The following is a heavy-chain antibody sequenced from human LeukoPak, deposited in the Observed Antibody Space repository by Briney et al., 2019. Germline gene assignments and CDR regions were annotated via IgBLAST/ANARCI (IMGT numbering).Heavy chain of an antibody. CDR1: GFSFSSYT. Sequence: GGSLGLSCAASGFSFSSYTMNWVRQTPGKGLEWVSSISSSRGDIYYADSLKGRFTISRDNAKNSLYLQMNSLRAEDTAVYYCARGSWGSGSYQTSWGQGTLVTVSS. CDR3: ARGSWGSGSYQTS. V-gene: IGHV3-21*01. D-gene: IGHD3-10*01. J-gene: IGHJ5*02. CDR2: ISSSRGDI.